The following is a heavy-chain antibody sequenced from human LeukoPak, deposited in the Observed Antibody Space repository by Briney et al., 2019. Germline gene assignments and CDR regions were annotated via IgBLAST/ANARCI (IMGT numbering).Heavy chain of an antibody. CDR1: GASFSGNY. CDR2: INRAGST. V-gene: IGHV4-34*01. CDR3: ATSKDYIFGFYY. J-gene: IGHJ4*02. Sequence: SETLSLTCAVYGASFSGNYWSWIRQPPGKGLEWIGEINRAGSTEYNPSLKSRVTIPRDTSNPHFSLRLSSVTAADTAVYYCATSKDYIFGFYYWGQGHLVTVSS. D-gene: IGHD4-11*01.